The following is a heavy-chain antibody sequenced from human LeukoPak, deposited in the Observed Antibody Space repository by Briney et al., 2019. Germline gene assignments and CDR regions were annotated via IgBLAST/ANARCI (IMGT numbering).Heavy chain of an antibody. J-gene: IGHJ4*02. CDR2: INPNNGGT. CDR3: ARGSSSWYVGPPLDC. V-gene: IGHV1-2*02. D-gene: IGHD6-13*01. Sequence: ASVKVSCKASGYTFTGYYMHWVRQAPGQGLEWMGWINPNNGGTNYAQKFQGRVTMTRGTSISTAYMELGRLTSDDTAVYYCARGSSSWYVGPPLDCWGQGTLVTVSS. CDR1: GYTFTGYY.